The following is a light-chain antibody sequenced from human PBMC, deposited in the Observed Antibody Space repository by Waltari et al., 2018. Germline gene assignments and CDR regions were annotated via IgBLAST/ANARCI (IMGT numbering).Light chain of an antibody. CDR1: QTITNS. CDR3: QQSSSSPIT. V-gene: IGKV1-39*01. J-gene: IGKJ5*01. CDR2: GSF. Sequence: DILMTQSPPSLSASVGDRVTITCRASQTITNSLDCYQQKPGKSPKLLIYGSFILQSGVPSRFSGSGSGTDFTLTISSLQPEDFATYYCQQSSSSPITFGQGTRLETK.